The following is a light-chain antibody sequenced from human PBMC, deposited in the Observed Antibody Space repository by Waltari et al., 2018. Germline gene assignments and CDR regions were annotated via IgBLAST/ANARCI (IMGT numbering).Light chain of an antibody. V-gene: IGLV2-23*01. CDR1: SSDVGSYNL. J-gene: IGLJ1*01. CDR2: EGS. CDR3: CSYAGSRGEV. Sequence: QSALTQPASVSGSHGQSITISCTGTSSDVGSYNLVSWYTQHPGTAPKLMIYEGSKRPSGVSNRFSGSKSGNTASLTISGLQAEDEADYYCCSYAGSRGEVFGTGTKVTVL.